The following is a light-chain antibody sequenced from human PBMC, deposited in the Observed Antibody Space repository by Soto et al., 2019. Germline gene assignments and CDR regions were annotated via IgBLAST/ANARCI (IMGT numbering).Light chain of an antibody. CDR3: QQFGDSLT. J-gene: IGKJ4*01. Sequence: EIVMTQSPATLSVSPGERATLSCRASQSVSSNLAWYQQKPGQAPRLLIYGASTRATGIPARFSGSGSGTDFTLNVSRLEPEDFAVYYCQQFGDSLTFGGGTKVDIX. CDR1: QSVSSN. V-gene: IGKV3D-15*01. CDR2: GAS.